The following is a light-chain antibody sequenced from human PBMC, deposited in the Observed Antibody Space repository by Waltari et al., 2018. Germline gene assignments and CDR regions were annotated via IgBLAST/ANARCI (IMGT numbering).Light chain of an antibody. Sequence: QSALAQPPSVSGSPGQSVTFSCAGDYRNIGRFDFGSWYQQHPGKVPKLLIYDVRKRPSGVSARFSGSKAGNTASLTISGLQAEDEADYYCCSYAGSFDLVFGGGTKLTVL. CDR3: CSYAGSFDLV. CDR2: DVR. V-gene: IGLV2-11*01. CDR1: YRNIGRFDF. J-gene: IGLJ2*01.